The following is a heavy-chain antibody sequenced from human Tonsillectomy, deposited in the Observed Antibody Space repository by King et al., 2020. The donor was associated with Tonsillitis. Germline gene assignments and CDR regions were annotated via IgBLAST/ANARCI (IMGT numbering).Heavy chain of an antibody. V-gene: IGHV4-39*07. D-gene: IGHD2-8*02. J-gene: IGHJ5*01. Sequence: QLQESGPGLVKPSETLSLSCTVSGDSISSDNYFWGWIRQPPGQGLEWIASILHSGSTYYNPSLESRVTISVDTSKNRVSLKVRSVTAADTAMYYCARHPIWWSDRRSVWFDPWGQGILVTVSS. CDR3: ARHPIWWSDRRSVWFDP. CDR1: GDSISSDNYF. CDR2: ILHSGST.